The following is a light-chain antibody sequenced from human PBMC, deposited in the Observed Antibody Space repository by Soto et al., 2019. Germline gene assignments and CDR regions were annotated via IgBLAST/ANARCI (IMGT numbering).Light chain of an antibody. Sequence: DIQMTQSPSTLSVSVGDRVTITCRASQSISNWLAWYQQKPGKAPKLLIYKASSLESGVPSRFSGSGSGTEFTLTISSLQPDDFAAYYGQHYNIYPCTFGQGTKVEIK. CDR2: KAS. CDR1: QSISNW. V-gene: IGKV1-5*03. J-gene: IGKJ1*01. CDR3: QHYNIYPCT.